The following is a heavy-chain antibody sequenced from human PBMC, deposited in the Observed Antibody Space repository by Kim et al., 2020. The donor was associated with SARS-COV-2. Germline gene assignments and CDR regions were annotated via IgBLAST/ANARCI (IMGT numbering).Heavy chain of an antibody. Sequence: GGSLRLSCAASGFTVSSNYMSWVRQAPGKGLEWVSVIYSGGSTYYADSVKGRFTISRDNSKNTLYLQMNSLRAEDTAVYYCARDTYVLRYFDLVYYYYGMDVWGQGTTVTVSS. CDR2: IYSGGST. V-gene: IGHV3-66*01. CDR1: GFTVSSNY. J-gene: IGHJ6*02. CDR3: ARDTYVLRYFDLVYYYYGMDV. D-gene: IGHD3-9*01.